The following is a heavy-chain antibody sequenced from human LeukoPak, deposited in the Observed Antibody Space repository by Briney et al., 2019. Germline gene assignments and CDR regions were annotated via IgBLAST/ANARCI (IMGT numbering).Heavy chain of an antibody. Sequence: SETLSLTCTVSGGSISAYYWSWIRQPAGKGLEWTGRIYTSGSTNYNPSLKSRVTMSLDTSKNQFSLKLRSVTAADTALYYCARGIYCSGTTCYYYYYYMDVWGKGTTVTVSS. D-gene: IGHD2-2*01. CDR1: GGSISAYY. CDR2: IYTSGST. V-gene: IGHV4-4*07. J-gene: IGHJ6*03. CDR3: ARGIYCSGTTCYYYYYYMDV.